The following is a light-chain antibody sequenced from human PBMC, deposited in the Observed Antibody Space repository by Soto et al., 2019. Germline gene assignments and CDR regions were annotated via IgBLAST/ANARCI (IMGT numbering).Light chain of an antibody. CDR3: LQHGQLPVT. V-gene: IGKV2D-29*01. J-gene: IGKJ4*01. CDR1: ESLLHTDGKTY. CDR2: EVS. Sequence: EIVMPQTTLSLSVIPGQPDSISCKSSESLLHTDGKTYLFWYLQSSVQPPQLLISEVSNRFSGLPDRVSGGGAGRDCPLKISRVETEDVGRYYCLQHGQLPVTFGGGTRVEIK.